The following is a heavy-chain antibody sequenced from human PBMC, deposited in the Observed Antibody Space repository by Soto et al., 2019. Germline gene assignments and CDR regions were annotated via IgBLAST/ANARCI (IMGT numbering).Heavy chain of an antibody. J-gene: IGHJ5*02. V-gene: IGHV2-5*02. CDR3: AHSLPVFAVVTQNWFDA. Sequence: QITLKESGPTLVKPTQTLTLTCSFSGFSLTTNAEGVALIRQPPGKALEWLALIYWDDVKRYSPSLKNRLTITKYTSKKQVVLTMTNMDPLDTATYYCAHSLPVFAVVTQNWFDAWGQGTLVTVSS. CDR1: GFSLTTNAEG. CDR2: IYWDDVK. D-gene: IGHD3-3*01.